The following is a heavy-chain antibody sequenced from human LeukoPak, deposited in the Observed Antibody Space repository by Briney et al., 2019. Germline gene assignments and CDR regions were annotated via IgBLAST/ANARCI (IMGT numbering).Heavy chain of an antibody. CDR1: GYTFTGYY. J-gene: IGHJ4*02. Sequence: ASVKVSCKASGYTFTGYYMHWVRQAPGQGLEWMGWINPNSGGTNYAQKFQGRVTMTRDTSISTAYMELSSLRSEDTAVYYCARGYSNYAEIDYWGQGTLVTVSS. CDR3: ARGYSNYAEIDY. D-gene: IGHD4-11*01. V-gene: IGHV1-2*02. CDR2: INPNSGGT.